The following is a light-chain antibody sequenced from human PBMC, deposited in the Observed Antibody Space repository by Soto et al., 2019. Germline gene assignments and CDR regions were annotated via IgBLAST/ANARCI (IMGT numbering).Light chain of an antibody. CDR2: DDS. V-gene: IGLV3-21*02. CDR1: NIGSKS. J-gene: IGLJ2*01. Sequence: SYELTQPPSVSVAPGQTARITCGGNNIGSKSVHWYQQKPGQAPVLVVYDDSDRPSGTPGGFSGSNSGNTATLTISRVEAGDEADYYCQVWDSSSDHVVLGGGTKLTVL. CDR3: QVWDSSSDHVV.